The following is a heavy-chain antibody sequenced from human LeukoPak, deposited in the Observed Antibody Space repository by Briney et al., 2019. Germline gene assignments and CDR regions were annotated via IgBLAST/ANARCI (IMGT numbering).Heavy chain of an antibody. V-gene: IGHV3-9*01. D-gene: IGHD6-19*01. J-gene: IGHJ6*03. CDR3: AKGAHSSGWYVGYYYYSMDV. CDR2: ISWNSGSI. CDR1: GFTFDDYA. Sequence: SGGSLRLSCAASGFTFDDYAMHWVRQAPGKGLEWVSGISWNSGSIGYADSVKGRFTISRDNAKNSLYLQMNSLRAEDTALYYCAKGAHSSGWYVGYYYYSMDVWGKGTTVTVSS.